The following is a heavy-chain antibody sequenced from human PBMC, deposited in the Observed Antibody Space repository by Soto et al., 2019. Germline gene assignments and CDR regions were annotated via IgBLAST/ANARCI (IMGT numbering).Heavy chain of an antibody. CDR3: ARVTRRSSAFDI. CDR1: GGSISSYY. V-gene: IGHV4-59*01. D-gene: IGHD2-2*01. J-gene: IGHJ3*02. Sequence: SETLSLTCTVSGGSISSYYWSWIRQPPGKGLEWIGYIYYSGSTNYNPSLKSRVTISVDTSKNQFSLKLSSVIAADTAVYYCARVTRRSSAFDIWGQGTMVTVSS. CDR2: IYYSGST.